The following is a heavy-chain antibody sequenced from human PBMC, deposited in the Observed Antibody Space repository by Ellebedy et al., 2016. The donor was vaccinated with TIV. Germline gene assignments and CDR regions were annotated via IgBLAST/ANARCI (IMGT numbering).Heavy chain of an antibody. V-gene: IGHV3-74*01. Sequence: GGSLRLXXAASGFTFSGHWMHWVRQAPGKGLVWVSRIDKDGSPTDYADSVTGRFTISRDNSKNTLYLQMNSLRVEDTAVYYCVRARPYCGGDCYSFGNWGQGSLVTVSS. D-gene: IGHD2-21*02. CDR2: IDKDGSPT. CDR3: VRARPYCGGDCYSFGN. CDR1: GFTFSGHW. J-gene: IGHJ4*02.